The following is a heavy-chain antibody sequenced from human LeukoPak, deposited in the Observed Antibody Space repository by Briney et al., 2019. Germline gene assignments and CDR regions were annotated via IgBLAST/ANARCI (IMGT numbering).Heavy chain of an antibody. CDR3: ARSLVTAISIGY. Sequence: PGGSLRLSCAASGFTFSSYSMNWVRQAPGKGLAWVSSISSSSSSYISYAASVKARFTISRDNAKNSLYLQMNSLRAEDTAVYYCARSLVTAISIGYWGQGTLVTVSS. V-gene: IGHV3-21*01. D-gene: IGHD2-21*02. CDR2: ISSSSSSYI. J-gene: IGHJ4*02. CDR1: GFTFSSYS.